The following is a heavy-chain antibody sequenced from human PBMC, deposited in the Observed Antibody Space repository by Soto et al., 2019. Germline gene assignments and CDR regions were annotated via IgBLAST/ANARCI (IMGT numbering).Heavy chain of an antibody. CDR2: ISGGGGST. CDR1: GFSFSSYA. V-gene: IGHV3-23*01. CDR3: AKAGGYDILTGYRNRFDP. J-gene: IGHJ5*02. D-gene: IGHD3-9*01. Sequence: EVQLLESGGGLVQPGGSLRLSCAASGFSFSSYAMSWVRQAPGKGLEWVSGISGGGGSTYYAVSVKGRFTISRDNSKNTXXRQMNSLRVGDTAIYYCAKAGGYDILTGYRNRFDPWGQGTLVTVSS.